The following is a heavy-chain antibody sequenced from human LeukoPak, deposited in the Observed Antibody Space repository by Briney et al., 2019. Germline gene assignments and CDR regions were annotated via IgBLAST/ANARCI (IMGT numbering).Heavy chain of an antibody. J-gene: IGHJ4*02. D-gene: IGHD3-10*01. CDR2: ISGSGGST. CDR3: ARVVPPTDYGSGSYFWDPYYFDY. V-gene: IGHV3-23*01. Sequence: GGTLRLPCAASGFTFSSYGMSWVRQAPGKGLEWVSAISGSGGSTYYADSVKGRFTISRDNSKNTLYLQMNSLRAEDTAVYYCARVVPPTDYGSGSYFWDPYYFDYWGQGTLVTVSS. CDR1: GFTFSSYG.